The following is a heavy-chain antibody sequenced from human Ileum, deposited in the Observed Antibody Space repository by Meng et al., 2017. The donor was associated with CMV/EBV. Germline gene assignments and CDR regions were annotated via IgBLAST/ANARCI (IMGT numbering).Heavy chain of an antibody. Sequence: GGSLRLSCAASGFTFSNAWMSWVRQAPGKGLEWVGRIKSKTDGGTIDYAAPVKGRFTISRDDSKNTLYLQMNSLKTEDTAVYYCARDGWANYGDNSMDVWGQGTTVTVSS. D-gene: IGHD4-23*01. CDR1: GFTFSNAW. CDR3: ARDGWANYGDNSMDV. CDR2: IKSKTDGGTI. J-gene: IGHJ6*02. V-gene: IGHV3-15*01.